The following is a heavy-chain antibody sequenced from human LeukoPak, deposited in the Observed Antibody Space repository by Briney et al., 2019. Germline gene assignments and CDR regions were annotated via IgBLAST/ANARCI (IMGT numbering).Heavy chain of an antibody. J-gene: IGHJ6*03. V-gene: IGHV4-61*02. CDR2: IYTSGST. D-gene: IGHD2-2*01. CDR1: GGSISSGSYY. CDR3: ARGRVPAGTYYYYYMDV. Sequence: PSETLSLTCTVSGGSISSGSYYWSWIRQPAGKGLEWIERIYTSGSTNYNPSLKSRVTISVDTSKNQFSLKLSSVTAADTAVYYCARGRVPAGTYYYYYMDVWGKGTTVTVSS.